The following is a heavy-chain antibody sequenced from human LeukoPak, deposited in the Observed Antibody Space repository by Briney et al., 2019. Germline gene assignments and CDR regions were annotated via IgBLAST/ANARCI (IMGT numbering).Heavy chain of an antibody. CDR2: INPSGGST. J-gene: IGHJ6*03. V-gene: IGHV1-46*01. Sequence: ASAKVSCKASGYTFTSYYMNWVRQAPGQVLEWTGIINPSGGSTSYAQKFQGRFTMTRDMSTSTVYMELSSLRSEDTAVYYCARSLNGDYYYYMDVWGKGTTVTVSS. CDR1: GYTFTSYY. D-gene: IGHD2-8*01. CDR3: ARSLNGDYYYYMDV.